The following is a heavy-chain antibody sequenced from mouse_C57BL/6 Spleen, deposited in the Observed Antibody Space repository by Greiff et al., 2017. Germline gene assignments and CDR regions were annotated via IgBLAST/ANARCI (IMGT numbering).Heavy chain of an antibody. CDR3: TKRAIYYDYDFDV. D-gene: IGHD2-4*01. Sequence: EVKLVESGAELVRPGASVKLSCTASGFNIQDDYMHWVKQRPEQGLEWIGWIDPENGDTEYASKFPGKATITADTSSNTAYLQLSSLTSEDTAVYYCTKRAIYYDYDFDVWGTGTTVTVSS. CDR2: IDPENGDT. J-gene: IGHJ1*03. CDR1: GFNIQDDY. V-gene: IGHV14-4*01.